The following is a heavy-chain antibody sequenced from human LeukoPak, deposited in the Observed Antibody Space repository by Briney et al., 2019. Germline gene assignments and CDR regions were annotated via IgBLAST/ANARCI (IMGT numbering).Heavy chain of an antibody. CDR2: IDISGDTI. CDR3: ARSAMAGVWA. CDR1: GFSFNDYH. J-gene: IGHJ5*02. D-gene: IGHD6-19*01. V-gene: IGHV3-11*01. Sequence: PGRSLRLSCAASGFSFNDYHMSWIRQAPGKGLEWVSYIDISGDTIYYTDSVQGRFTISRDNAKNSLYLQMNSLRAEDTAVYYCARSAMAGVWAWGQGTLVTVSS.